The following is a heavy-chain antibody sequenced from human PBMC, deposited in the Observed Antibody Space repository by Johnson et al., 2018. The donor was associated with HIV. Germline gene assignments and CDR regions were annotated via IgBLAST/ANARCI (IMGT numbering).Heavy chain of an antibody. D-gene: IGHD3-22*01. J-gene: IGHJ3*02. CDR2: IKQDGSAK. V-gene: IGHV3-7*03. CDR1: GFTLSNHG. Sequence: AQLAESGGGVVQPGESLRLTCAASGFTLSNHGMHWVRQAPGKGLEWVSNIKQDGSAKYHVDSVKGRFTISSDNSKNTLYVQMNSLRAEDTAVYYCAKDPYYYNSSGYRGNAFDIWGQGTMVTVSS. CDR3: AKDPYYYNSSGYRGNAFDI.